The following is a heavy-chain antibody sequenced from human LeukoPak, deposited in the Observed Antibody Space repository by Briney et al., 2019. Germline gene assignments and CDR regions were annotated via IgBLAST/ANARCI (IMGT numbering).Heavy chain of an antibody. J-gene: IGHJ6*03. CDR1: GGSFSGYY. D-gene: IGHD3-10*01. V-gene: IGHV4-34*01. Sequence: SETLSLTCAVYGGSFSGYYWSWIRQPPGKGLEWIGEINHSGSTNYNPSLKSRVTISVDTSKNQFSLKLSSVTAADTAVYYCARAHGQITMVRGVIINYMDVWGKGTTVTVSS. CDR2: INHSGST. CDR3: ARAHGQITMVRGVIINYMDV.